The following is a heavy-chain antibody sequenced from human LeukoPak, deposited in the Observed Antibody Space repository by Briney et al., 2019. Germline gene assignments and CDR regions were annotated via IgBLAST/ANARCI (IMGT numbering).Heavy chain of an antibody. CDR2: INPSGGST. V-gene: IGHV1-46*01. Sequence: GASVKVSCKASGYTFTGYYMHWVRQAPGQGLEWMGIINPSGGSTSYTQKFQGRVTMTRDTSTSTVYMELSSLRSEDTAVYYCARDRDYYDSSAHYGGFDYWGQGTLVTVSS. J-gene: IGHJ4*02. CDR1: GYTFTGYY. D-gene: IGHD3-22*01. CDR3: ARDRDYYDSSAHYGGFDY.